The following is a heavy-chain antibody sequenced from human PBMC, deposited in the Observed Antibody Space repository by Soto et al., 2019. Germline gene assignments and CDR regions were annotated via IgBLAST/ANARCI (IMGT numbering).Heavy chain of an antibody. V-gene: IGHV3-21*01. CDR1: GFTFSSYG. J-gene: IGHJ4*02. CDR3: ARVHYYDSSAYYL. D-gene: IGHD3-22*01. CDR2: ISSSSSYI. Sequence: ESLRLSCAASGFTFSSYGMHWVRQAPGKGLEWVSSISSSSSYIYYADSVKGRFTISRDNAKNSLYLQMSSLRAEDTAVYYCARVHYYDSSAYYLWGQGTLVTVSS.